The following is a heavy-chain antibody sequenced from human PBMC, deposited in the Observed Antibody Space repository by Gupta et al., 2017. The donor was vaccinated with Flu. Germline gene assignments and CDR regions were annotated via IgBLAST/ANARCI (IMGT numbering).Heavy chain of an antibody. CDR2: TSGSGGST. Sequence: EVQLLESGGGLVQPGGSLRLSCAASGFPFSSYAMSWVRQAPGKGLEWVSATSGSGGSTYYADSVKCRVTISRDNSKNTLYLQMNSLRAEDTEVYDCAKGFYVGDTAMVIPFDDWCQGTLVTVSS. V-gene: IGHV3-23*01. J-gene: IGHJ4*02. CDR3: AKGFYVGDTAMVIPFDD. D-gene: IGHD5-18*01. CDR1: GFPFSSYA.